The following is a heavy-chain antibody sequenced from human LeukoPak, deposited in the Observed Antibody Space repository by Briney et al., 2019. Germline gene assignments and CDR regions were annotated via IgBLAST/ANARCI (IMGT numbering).Heavy chain of an antibody. CDR3: AKDASGYPRSLFDY. CDR2: ISWNSGSI. Sequence: GRSLRLSCAASGFTFDDYAMHWVRQAPGKGLEWVSGISWNSGSIGYADSVKGRFTISRDNAKNSLYLQMNSLRAEDMALYYCAKDASGYPRSLFDYWGQGTLVTVSS. J-gene: IGHJ4*02. CDR1: GFTFDDYA. D-gene: IGHD3-9*01. V-gene: IGHV3-9*03.